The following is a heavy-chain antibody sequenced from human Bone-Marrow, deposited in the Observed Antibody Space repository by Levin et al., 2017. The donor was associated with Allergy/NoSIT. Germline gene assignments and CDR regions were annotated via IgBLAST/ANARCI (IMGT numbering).Heavy chain of an antibody. CDR3: ARYRGRGGGPLPPFYFDC. J-gene: IGHJ4*02. D-gene: IGHD2-15*01. CDR1: GDSVLSRGYF. CDR2: ISESGTT. V-gene: IGHV4-31*03. Sequence: SQTLSLTCSVSGDSVLSRGYFWTWLRQHPGKGPEFIGYISESGTTFYTPSLRRRISISIDTSNNHFSLTLTSVTAADTALYYCARYRGRGGGPLPPFYFDCWGQGARVTVSS.